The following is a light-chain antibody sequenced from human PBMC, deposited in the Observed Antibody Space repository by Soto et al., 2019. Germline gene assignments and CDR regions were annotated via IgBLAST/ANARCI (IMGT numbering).Light chain of an antibody. J-gene: IGKJ2*01. V-gene: IGKV1-39*01. CDR3: QESHST. CDR2: AAS. CDR1: QSIGTY. Sequence: DAQMTQSPSSLSASVGDSVTITCRASQSIGTYLDWYQHKPGKAPKLLIYAASSLQSGVPSRFSGSGSGTDFTLTISSPQPEDFATYYCQESHSTFGQGTKLEIK.